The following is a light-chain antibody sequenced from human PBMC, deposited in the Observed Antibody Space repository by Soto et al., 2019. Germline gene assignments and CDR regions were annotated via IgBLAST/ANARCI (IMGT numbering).Light chain of an antibody. CDR2: EVS. J-gene: IGLJ1*01. V-gene: IGLV2-14*01. Sequence: QSALTQPASVSGSPGQSITISCTGTSSDVGGYKYVSWYQQHPGKAPKLMIYEVSYRPSGVSNRFSGSKSGNTASLTISGLQAEDEADYYCSSYSSSSPYVFGTGTKLTV. CDR1: SSDVGGYKY. CDR3: SSYSSSSPYV.